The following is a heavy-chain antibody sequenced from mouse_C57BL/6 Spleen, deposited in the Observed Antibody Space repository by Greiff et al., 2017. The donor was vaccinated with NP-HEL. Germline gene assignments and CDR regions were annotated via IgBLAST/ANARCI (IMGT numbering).Heavy chain of an antibody. J-gene: IGHJ3*01. D-gene: IGHD1-1*01. Sequence: QVQLQQSGAELARPGASVKLSCKASGYTFTSYGISWVKQRTGQGLEWIGEIYPRSGNTYYNEKFKGKATLTADKYSSTAYMELRSLTSADSAVYFCARSGDYYSGSSYGAWFAYWGQGTLVTVSA. CDR2: IYPRSGNT. V-gene: IGHV1-81*01. CDR3: ARSGDYYSGSSYGAWFAY. CDR1: GYTFTSYG.